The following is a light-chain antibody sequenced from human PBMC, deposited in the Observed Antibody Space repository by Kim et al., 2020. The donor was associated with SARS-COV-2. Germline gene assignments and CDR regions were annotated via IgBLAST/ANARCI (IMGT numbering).Light chain of an antibody. CDR1: QSVSTNY. Sequence: LSPWERATPSCRASQSVSTNYLTWYQQKPGQAPRLFIYAASRRVSGIPDRFSGSGSGTDFTLTISRLEPEDFAVYYCQQYGSSPYTFGQGTKLDI. CDR2: AAS. CDR3: QQYGSSPYT. J-gene: IGKJ2*01. V-gene: IGKV3-20*01.